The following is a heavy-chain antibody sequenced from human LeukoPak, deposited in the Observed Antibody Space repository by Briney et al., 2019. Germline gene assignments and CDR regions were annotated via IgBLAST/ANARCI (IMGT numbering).Heavy chain of an antibody. CDR3: ARARGRNDWFDP. J-gene: IGHJ5*02. CDR2: ISSSGSTI. Sequence: PGGSLRLSCAASGFTFSSYEMNWVRQAPGKGLEWVSYISSSGSTIYYADSVKGRFTISRDNAKNSLYLQMNSLRAEDTAVYYCARARGRNDWFDPWGQGTLVTVSS. V-gene: IGHV3-48*03. CDR1: GFTFSSYE. D-gene: IGHD6-25*01.